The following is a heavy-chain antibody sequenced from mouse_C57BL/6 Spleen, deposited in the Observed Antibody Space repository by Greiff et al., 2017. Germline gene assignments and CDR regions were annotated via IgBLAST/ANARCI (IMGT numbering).Heavy chain of an antibody. V-gene: IGHV1-80*01. Sequence: QVQLQQSGAELVKPGASVKISCKASGYAFSSYWMNWVKQRPGKGLEWLGQIYPGDGDTNYNGKFKGKATLTADKSSSTAYMQLSSLTSEDAAVYFCARSNWDEENVDYWGQGTTLTVSS. J-gene: IGHJ2*01. CDR3: ARSNWDEENVDY. CDR2: IYPGDGDT. CDR1: GYAFSSYW. D-gene: IGHD4-1*01.